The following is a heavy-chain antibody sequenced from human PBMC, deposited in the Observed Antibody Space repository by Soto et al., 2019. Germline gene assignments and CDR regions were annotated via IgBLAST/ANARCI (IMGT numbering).Heavy chain of an antibody. CDR1: GGSISSINW. CDR3: ARSVVVPAAPEHAFDI. V-gene: IGHV4-4*02. D-gene: IGHD2-2*01. CDR2: IYHSGST. J-gene: IGHJ3*02. Sequence: SETLSLTCAVSGGSISSINWWSWVHQPPGKGLEWIGEIYHSGSTNYNPSLKSRVNISVDKSKSQFSPKLSSVTAADTAVYYCARSVVVPAAPEHAFDIWGQGTMVTVSS.